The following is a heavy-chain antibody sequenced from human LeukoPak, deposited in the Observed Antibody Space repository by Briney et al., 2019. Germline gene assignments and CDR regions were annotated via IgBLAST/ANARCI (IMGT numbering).Heavy chain of an antibody. CDR3: ARGGVY. CDR1: GGSFSGYY. Sequence: SETLSLTCAVYGGSFSGYYWSWIRQPPGKGLEWIGEINHSGSTNYNPSLKSRVTISVDTSKNQFSLKLSSVTAADTAVYYCARGGVYWGQGTLVTVSS. D-gene: IGHD2-8*01. V-gene: IGHV4-34*01. J-gene: IGHJ4*02. CDR2: INHSGST.